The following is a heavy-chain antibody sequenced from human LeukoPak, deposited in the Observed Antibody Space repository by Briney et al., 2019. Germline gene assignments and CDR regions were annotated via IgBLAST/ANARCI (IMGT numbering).Heavy chain of an antibody. V-gene: IGHV3-30-3*01. CDR2: ISDDGTNK. CDR1: GFTFSSYT. Sequence: PGRSLRLSCAASGFTFSSYTIHWVRQAPGKGLEWVALISDDGTNKYYVDSVKGRFTISRDNSKNTLYLQMNSLRAEDTAVYYCAKYYSSGWYSPFDYWGQGTLVTVSS. D-gene: IGHD6-19*01. CDR3: AKYYSSGWYSPFDY. J-gene: IGHJ4*02.